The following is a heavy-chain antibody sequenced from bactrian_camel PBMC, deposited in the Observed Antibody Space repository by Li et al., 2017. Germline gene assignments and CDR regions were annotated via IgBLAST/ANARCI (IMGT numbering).Heavy chain of an antibody. CDR3: AADLGWCGSRPLQREFRN. Sequence: HVQLVESGGGSVNAGGSLTLSCAASGSGYISGTACMGWFRQVPGKEREGVAAIGPATGTTSYSDSVKGRFTISHVNANNTLHLQMNSLKPEDTAVYYCAADLGWCGSRPLQREFRNWGQGTQVTVS. CDR2: IGPATGTT. J-gene: IGHJ4*01. D-gene: IGHD2*01. V-gene: IGHV3-3*01. CDR1: GSGYISGTAC.